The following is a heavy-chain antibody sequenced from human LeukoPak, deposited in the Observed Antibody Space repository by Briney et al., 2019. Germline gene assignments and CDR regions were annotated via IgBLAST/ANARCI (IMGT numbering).Heavy chain of an antibody. CDR2: VSGSGGTT. D-gene: IGHD1-20*01. V-gene: IGHV3-23*01. CDR3: AKGGITGIDYHYMDV. Sequence: LPGGSLRLSCAASGFTFTNYAMTWVRQAPGKGLEWVSTVSGSGGTTYYEGSVKGRFTISRGNSKNTLYLQMNSLRAEDTAVYYCAKGGITGIDYHYMDVWGKGTTVTVSS. J-gene: IGHJ6*03. CDR1: GFTFTNYA.